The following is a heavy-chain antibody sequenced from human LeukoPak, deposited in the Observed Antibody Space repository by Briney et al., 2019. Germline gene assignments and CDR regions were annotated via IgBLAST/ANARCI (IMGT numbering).Heavy chain of an antibody. Sequence: GRSLRLSCAASGFTFSSYATHWVRQAPGKGLERVAVISYDGSNKYYADSVKGRFTISRDNSKNTLYLQMNSLRAEDTAVYYCARGYYHDSSGYSPRYFQHWGQGTLVTVSS. J-gene: IGHJ1*01. V-gene: IGHV3-30-3*01. D-gene: IGHD3-22*01. CDR3: ARGYYHDSSGYSPRYFQH. CDR2: ISYDGSNK. CDR1: GFTFSSYA.